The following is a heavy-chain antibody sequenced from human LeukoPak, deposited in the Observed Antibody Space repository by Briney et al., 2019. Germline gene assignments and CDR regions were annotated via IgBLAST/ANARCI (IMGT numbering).Heavy chain of an antibody. CDR3: ARGWGELLGEYFQH. D-gene: IGHD1-26*01. CDR2: INGRSSVI. V-gene: IGHV3-21*05. J-gene: IGHJ1*01. CDR1: GFSFSTYS. Sequence: GGSLRLSCAASGFSFSTYSMSWVRQAPGKGLEWISYINGRSSVIYYADSVKGRFTISRDNAKNSLYLQMNSLRAEDTAVYYCARGWGELLGEYFQHWGQGTLVTVSP.